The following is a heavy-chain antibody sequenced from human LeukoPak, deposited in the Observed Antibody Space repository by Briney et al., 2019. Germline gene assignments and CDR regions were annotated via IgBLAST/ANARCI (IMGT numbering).Heavy chain of an antibody. CDR2: VFPGDSDT. V-gene: IGHV5-51*01. CDR1: GYSFSSYW. Sequence: GESLKISCKSSGYSFSSYWIAWVRQMPGKGLEWMGIVFPGDSDTRYSPSFQGQVTISADKSISTAYLQWSSLKASDTAMYYCARRNTAMGYYYYMDVWGKGTTVTVSS. CDR3: ARRNTAMGYYYYMDV. J-gene: IGHJ6*03. D-gene: IGHD5-18*01.